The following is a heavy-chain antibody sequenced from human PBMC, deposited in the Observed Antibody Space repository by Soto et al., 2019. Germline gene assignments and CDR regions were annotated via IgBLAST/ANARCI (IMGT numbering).Heavy chain of an antibody. CDR3: AKQIPAAGSDY. V-gene: IGHV3-23*01. CDR1: GFTFSSYA. D-gene: IGHD6-13*01. J-gene: IGHJ4*02. Sequence: EVQRLEAGGGLVQPGGSLRLYCAASGFTFSSYAMNWVRQAPGKGLEWVSAISPGGGSPYYPGCVKGRFTISRDNSKNTLYLQMNSLRAEDTGVYYCAKQIPAAGSDYLGQGTLVTVSS. CDR2: ISPGGGSP.